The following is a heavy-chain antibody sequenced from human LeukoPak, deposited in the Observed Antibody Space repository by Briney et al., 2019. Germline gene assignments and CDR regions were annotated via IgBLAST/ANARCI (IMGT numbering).Heavy chain of an antibody. CDR1: GGSISSYY. CDR3: ARDRDAFVFFDY. V-gene: IGHV4-59*01. J-gene: IGHJ4*02. CDR2: IYYSGST. D-gene: IGHD3-16*01. Sequence: SETLSLTCTVSGGSISSYYWSWIRQPPGKGLEWIGYIYYSGSTNYNPSLKSRVTISVDTSKNQFSLKLSSVTAADTAVYCCARDRDAFVFFDYWGQGTLVTVSS.